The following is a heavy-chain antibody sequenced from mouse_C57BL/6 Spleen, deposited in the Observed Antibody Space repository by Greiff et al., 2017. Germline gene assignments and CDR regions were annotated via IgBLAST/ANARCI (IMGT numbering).Heavy chain of an antibody. CDR2: INPYNGGT. J-gene: IGHJ3*01. CDR3: ARARDYDGFAY. CDR1: GYTFTDYY. D-gene: IGHD2-4*01. Sequence: DVKLVESGPVLVKPGASVKMSCKASGYTFTDYYMNWVKQSHGKSLEWIGVINPYNGGTSYNQKFKGKATLTVDKSSSTAYMELNSLTSEDSAVYYCARARDYDGFAYWGQGTLVTVSA. V-gene: IGHV1-19*01.